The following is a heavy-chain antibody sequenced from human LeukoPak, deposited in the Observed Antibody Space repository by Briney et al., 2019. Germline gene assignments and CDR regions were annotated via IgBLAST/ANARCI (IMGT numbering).Heavy chain of an antibody. V-gene: IGHV4-4*07. Sequence: SETLFLTCTVSGGSISSYYWNWIRQPAGKGLEWIGRIYASASTNCNPSLKSRVSMSVDESKNQFSLRLSSVTAADTAVYYCARCLTGPTYYYYYMDVWGKGTTVTVSS. CDR2: IYASAST. CDR1: GGSISSYY. CDR3: ARCLTGPTYYYYYMDV. J-gene: IGHJ6*03. D-gene: IGHD3-9*01.